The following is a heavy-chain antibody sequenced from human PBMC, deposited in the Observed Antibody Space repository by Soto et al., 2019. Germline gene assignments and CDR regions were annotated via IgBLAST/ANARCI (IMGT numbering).Heavy chain of an antibody. CDR2: IIPIFGTA. D-gene: IGHD1-26*01. CDR3: ARVSGWVYAPIYHYYGMDV. V-gene: IGHV1-69*01. CDR1: GGTFSSYA. Sequence: QVQLVQSGAEVKKPGSSVKVSCKASGGTFSSYAISWVRQAPGQGLEWMGGIIPIFGTANYAQKFQGRVTITADESTSTAYMELSSLRSEDTAVYYCARVSGWVYAPIYHYYGMDVWGQGTTVTVSS. J-gene: IGHJ6*02.